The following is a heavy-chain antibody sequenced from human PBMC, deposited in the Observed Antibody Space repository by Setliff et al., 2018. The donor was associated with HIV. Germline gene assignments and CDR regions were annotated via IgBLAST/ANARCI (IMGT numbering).Heavy chain of an antibody. V-gene: IGHV4-38-2*02. CDR2: IYHDGST. J-gene: IGHJ5*02. CDR1: GYSITNGYY. D-gene: IGHD3-10*01. Sequence: PSETLSLTCSVSGYSITNGYYWGWIRQPPGKGLEWVGSIYHDGSTYYNPSLRSRVTISVDTSKNQFSLKLSSVTAADTAVYYCARYYGSGTYHRWFDPWGQGTPVTDSS. CDR3: ARYYGSGTYHRWFDP.